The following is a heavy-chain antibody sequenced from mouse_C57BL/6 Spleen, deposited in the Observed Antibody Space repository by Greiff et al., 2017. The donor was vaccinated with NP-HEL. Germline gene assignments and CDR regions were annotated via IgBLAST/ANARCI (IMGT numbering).Heavy chain of an antibody. CDR3: AKEGTTVVATYYFDY. D-gene: IGHD1-1*01. Sequence: QVQLQQSGAELARPGASVKLSCKASGYTFTSYGISWVKQRTGQGLEWIGEIYPRSGNTYYNEKFKGKATLTADKSSSTAYMELRSLTSEDSAVYFCAKEGTTVVATYYFDYWGQGTTLTVSS. CDR1: GYTFTSYG. CDR2: IYPRSGNT. V-gene: IGHV1-81*01. J-gene: IGHJ2*01.